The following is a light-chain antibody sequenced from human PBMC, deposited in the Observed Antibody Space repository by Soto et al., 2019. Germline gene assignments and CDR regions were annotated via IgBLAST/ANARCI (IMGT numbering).Light chain of an antibody. V-gene: IGKV1-5*01. CDR2: DAS. CDR3: LCYITYPWT. CDR1: QSCRNS. Sequence: DHQMTQSPSTLSASVGDRVTITCRASQSCRNSLAWYQQKAGKAPTLLIYDASTLQSGVPSRFSGSGSGTEFSLTISSLQPEDFATYYCLCYITYPWTFGQGTKVEIK. J-gene: IGKJ1*01.